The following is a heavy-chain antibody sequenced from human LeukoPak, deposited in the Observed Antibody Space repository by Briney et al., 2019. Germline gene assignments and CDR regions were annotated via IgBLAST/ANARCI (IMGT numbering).Heavy chain of an antibody. V-gene: IGHV4-34*01. CDR3: ARGFGSGAWNWFDP. D-gene: IGHD2-15*01. Sequence: SGTLSLTCAVYGGSFSGYYWSWIRQPPGKGLEWIGEINHSGSTNYNPSLKSRVTISVDTSKNQFSLKLSSVTAADTAVYYCARGFGSGAWNWFDPWGQGTLVTVSS. J-gene: IGHJ5*02. CDR2: INHSGST. CDR1: GGSFSGYY.